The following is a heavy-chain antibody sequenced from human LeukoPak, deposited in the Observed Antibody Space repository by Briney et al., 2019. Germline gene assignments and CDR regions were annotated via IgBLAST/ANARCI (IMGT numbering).Heavy chain of an antibody. CDR3: ATGRIAAAGQDTYYYYYYMDV. CDR2: VDPEDGET. CDR1: VYTLTELS. J-gene: IGHJ6*03. Sequence: ASVKVSCKGSVYTLTELSMHWVRQAPGKGLEWMGGVDPEDGETIYAQKFQGRVTMTEDTSTDTAYMELSSLRSEDTAVYYCATGRIAAAGQDTYYYYYYMDVWGKGTTVTVSS. V-gene: IGHV1-24*01. D-gene: IGHD6-13*01.